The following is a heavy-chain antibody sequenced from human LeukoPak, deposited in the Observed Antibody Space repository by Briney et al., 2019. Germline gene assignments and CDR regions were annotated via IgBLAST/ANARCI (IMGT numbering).Heavy chain of an antibody. CDR3: AKDLGRYRNNFFDY. D-gene: IGHD1-26*01. CDR2: ISGSGGGT. J-gene: IGHJ4*02. Sequence: GGSLRLSCAASGFTFSSIAMSWVRQAPDKGLEWVSTISGSGGGTYYADSVKGRFTISRDDSKNTLYLQMNSLRADDTAVHYCAKDLGRYRNNFFDYWGQGNLVTVSS. CDR1: GFTFSSIA. V-gene: IGHV3-23*01.